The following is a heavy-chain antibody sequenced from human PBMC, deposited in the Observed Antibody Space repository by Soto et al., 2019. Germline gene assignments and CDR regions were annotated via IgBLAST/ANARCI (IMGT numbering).Heavy chain of an antibody. CDR2: IYYSGST. D-gene: IGHD3-10*01. Sequence: SETLSLTCTVSGGSISSYYWSWIRQPPGKGLEWIGYIYYSGSTNYNPSLKSRVTISVDTSKNQFSLKLSSVTAADTAVYYCARRYGSAFDSWGQGKMVTVSS. V-gene: IGHV4-59*01. CDR1: GGSISSYY. CDR3: ARRYGSAFDS. J-gene: IGHJ3*02.